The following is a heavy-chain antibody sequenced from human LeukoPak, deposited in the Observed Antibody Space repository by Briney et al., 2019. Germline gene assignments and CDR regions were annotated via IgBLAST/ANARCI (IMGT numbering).Heavy chain of an antibody. Sequence: SETLSLTCTVSGYSISSGYYWGWIRQPPGKGLEWTGSIDHSGSTYYNPSLKSRITISVDTSKNQFSLKLSSVTAADTAVYYCARGRAYSYGNWGQGTLVTVSS. CDR1: GYSISSGYY. V-gene: IGHV4-38-2*02. J-gene: IGHJ4*02. CDR3: ARGRAYSYGN. CDR2: IDHSGST. D-gene: IGHD5-18*01.